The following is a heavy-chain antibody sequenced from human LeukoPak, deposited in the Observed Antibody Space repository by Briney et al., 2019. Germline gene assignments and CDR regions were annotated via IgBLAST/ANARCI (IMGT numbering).Heavy chain of an antibody. CDR3: AREGGFHSPAGI. J-gene: IGHJ3*02. V-gene: IGHV4-38-2*02. CDR2: IYHSGST. D-gene: IGHD1-26*01. Sequence: NASETPSLTCTVSGYSISSGYYWGWIRQPPGKGLEWIGSIYHSGSTYYNPSLKSRVTISVDTSKNQFSLKLSSVTAADTAVYYCAREGGFHSPAGIWGQGTMVTVSS. CDR1: GYSISSGYY.